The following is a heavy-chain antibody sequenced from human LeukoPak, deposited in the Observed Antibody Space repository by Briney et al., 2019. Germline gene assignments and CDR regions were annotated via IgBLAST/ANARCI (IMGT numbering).Heavy chain of an antibody. V-gene: IGHV3-23*01. J-gene: IGHJ4*02. CDR2: ISGSGGST. CDR1: GFTFSHYA. CDR3: ASWFGELLGFDY. D-gene: IGHD3-10*01. Sequence: GGSLRLSCAASGFTFSHYAMNWVRQAPGKGLEWVSTISGSGGSTNYADSVKGRFTISRDNSKNTLYLQMNSLRAEDTAVYYCASWFGELLGFDYWGQGTLVTVSS.